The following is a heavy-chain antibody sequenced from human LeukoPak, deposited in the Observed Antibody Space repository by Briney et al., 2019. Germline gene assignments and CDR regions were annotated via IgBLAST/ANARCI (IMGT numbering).Heavy chain of an antibody. CDR1: GFTFSSYA. CDR2: ISGSGGST. CDR3: AKDRGLYSGYASFFDF. Sequence: GGSLRLSCAASGFTFSSYAMSWGRQAAGKGLEWVLAISGSGGSTYYADTVKGRFNISRDNSKNTLYWQMNNLRSEDKAVYSCAKDRGLYSGYASFFDFWGQGNLVTVSS. D-gene: IGHD5-12*01. J-gene: IGHJ4*02. V-gene: IGHV3-23*01.